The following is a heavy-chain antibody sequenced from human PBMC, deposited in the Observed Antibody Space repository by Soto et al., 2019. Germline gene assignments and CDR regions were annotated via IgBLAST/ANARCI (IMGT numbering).Heavy chain of an antibody. V-gene: IGHV3-23*01. CDR1: GFTFSSYA. J-gene: IGHJ6*03. CDR3: AKFVATVITPDYYYYMDV. Sequence: SLRLSCAASGFTFSSYAMSWVRQAPGKGLEWVSAISGSGGSTYYADSVKGRFTIPRDNSKNTLYLQMNSLRAEDTAVYYCAKFVATVITPDYYYYMDVWGKGTTVTVSS. CDR2: ISGSGGST. D-gene: IGHD4-4*01.